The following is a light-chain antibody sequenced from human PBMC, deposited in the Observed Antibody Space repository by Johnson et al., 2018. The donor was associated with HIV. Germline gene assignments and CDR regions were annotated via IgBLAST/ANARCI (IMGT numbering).Light chain of an antibody. CDR2: DNN. CDR1: SSNVGSSF. J-gene: IGLJ1*01. CDR3: GTWDSSLSAVYV. V-gene: IGLV1-51*01. Sequence: QSVLTQPPSVSAAPGQTVTISCSGSSSNVGSSFVSWYQQLPGTAPKLLIYDNNKRPSGIPDRFSGSKSGTSATLGITGLQTGDEADYYCGTWDSSLSAVYVFGTGTKVTVL.